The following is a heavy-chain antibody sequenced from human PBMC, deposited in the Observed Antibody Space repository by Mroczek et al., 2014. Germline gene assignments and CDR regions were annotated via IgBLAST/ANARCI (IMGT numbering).Heavy chain of an antibody. Sequence: VQLQQWGAGLLKPSETLSLTCAVYGGSFSGYYWSWIRQPPGKGLEWIGEINHSGSTNYNPSLKSRVTISVDTSKNQFSLKLSSVTAADTAVYYCARGRAKXTYYYDSSGYYGYRGQGTLVTVSS. V-gene: IGHV4-34*01. CDR2: INHSGST. J-gene: IGHJ4*02. D-gene: IGHD3-22*01. CDR3: ARGRAKXTYYYDSSGYYGY. CDR1: GGSFSGYY.